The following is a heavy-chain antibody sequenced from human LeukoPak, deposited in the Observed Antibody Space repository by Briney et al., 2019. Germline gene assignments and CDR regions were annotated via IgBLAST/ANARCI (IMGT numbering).Heavy chain of an antibody. CDR1: GGTFSSYA. Sequence: ASVKLSCKASGGTFSSYAISWVQQAPGQGLEWMGGIIPIFGTANYAQKFQGRVTITAGESTSTAYMELSSLRSEDTAVYYCARGRGVLQQLIPYFDYWGQGTLVTVSS. CDR2: IIPIFGTA. J-gene: IGHJ4*02. V-gene: IGHV1-69*13. CDR3: ARGRGVLQQLIPYFDY. D-gene: IGHD6-13*01.